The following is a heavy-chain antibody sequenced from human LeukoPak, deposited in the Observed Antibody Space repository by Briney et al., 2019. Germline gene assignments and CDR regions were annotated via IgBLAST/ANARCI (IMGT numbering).Heavy chain of an antibody. J-gene: IGHJ4*02. Sequence: SCKASGYTFTSYYMHWVRQAPGKGLEWVAVISYDGSNKYYADSVKGRFTISRDNSKNTLYLQMNSLRAEDTAVYYCARDTYYYDSSGYLDYWGQGTLVTVSS. D-gene: IGHD3-22*01. CDR2: ISYDGSNK. CDR3: ARDTYYYDSSGYLDY. V-gene: IGHV3-30-3*01. CDR1: GYTFTSYY.